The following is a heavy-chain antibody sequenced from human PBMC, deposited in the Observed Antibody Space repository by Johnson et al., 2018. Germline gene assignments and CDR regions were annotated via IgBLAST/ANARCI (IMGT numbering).Heavy chain of an antibody. Sequence: QVQLQESGPGLVKPSETLSLTCTVSGDSMSSYYWSWIRQPAGKGLEWIGRTYTSGSTNYNPSLKSRVTMSVDPSQKQFSLNLRSVTAAETAVAYGGGDELWGGDYDRGGHSRYFQHWGRGTVVIVSS. CDR3: GGDELWGGDYDRGGHSRYFQH. CDR2: TYTSGST. V-gene: IGHV4-4*07. D-gene: IGHD3-10*02. J-gene: IGHJ1*01. CDR1: GDSMSSYY.